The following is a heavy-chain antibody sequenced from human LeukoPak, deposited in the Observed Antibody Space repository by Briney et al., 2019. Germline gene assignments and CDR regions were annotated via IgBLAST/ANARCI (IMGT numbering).Heavy chain of an antibody. Sequence: GGSLRLSCAASGFTFSSYGMHWVRQAPGKGLEWVAVIWYDGSNKYYADSVKGRFTISRDNSKNTLYLQMNSLRAEDTAVYYCARDFLPNIVVVTAIPPPDYWGQGTLVTVSS. V-gene: IGHV3-33*01. CDR2: IWYDGSNK. CDR3: ARDFLPNIVVVTAIPPPDY. J-gene: IGHJ4*02. D-gene: IGHD2-21*02. CDR1: GFTFSSYG.